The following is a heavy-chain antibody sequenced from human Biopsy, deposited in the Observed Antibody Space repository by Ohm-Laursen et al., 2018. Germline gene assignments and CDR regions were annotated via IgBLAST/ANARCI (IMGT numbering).Heavy chain of an antibody. V-gene: IGHV4-61*01. J-gene: IGHJ3*02. CDR3: AGRPWPNAFDI. CDR2: IYYSGST. CDR1: GGSVCSGSYY. D-gene: IGHD5-12*01. Sequence: SDTLSFTCIVSGGSVCSGSYYWSWIRQPPGKGLEWIGYIYYSGSTNYNPSLKSRVTISVDTSRNQFSLKLSSVTAADTAVYYCAGRPWPNAFDIWGQGTMVTVSS.